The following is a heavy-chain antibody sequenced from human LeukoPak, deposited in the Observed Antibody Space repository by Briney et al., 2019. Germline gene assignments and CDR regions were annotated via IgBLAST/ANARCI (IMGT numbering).Heavy chain of an antibody. CDR2: INPESGVT. V-gene: IGHV1-2*02. CDR3: ARGFDWLEYYFDH. D-gene: IGHD3-9*01. Sequence: ASVKVSCKATGYTFAGYHIHWVRQARAQGLEGMGWINPESGVTNYAQRLQDRVAITRDTSFSADYMSPSEQTEDDTAVRHCARGFDWLEYYFDHWGRGTLVTVSS. J-gene: IGHJ4*02. CDR1: GYTFAGYH.